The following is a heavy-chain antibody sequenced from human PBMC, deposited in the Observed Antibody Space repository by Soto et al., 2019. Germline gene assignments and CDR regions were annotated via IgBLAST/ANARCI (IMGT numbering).Heavy chain of an antibody. CDR1: GDSVSSSSYY. D-gene: IGHD3-10*01. J-gene: IGHJ4*02. CDR2: IYNSGNA. Sequence: QLQLQESGPGLVKPSETLSLTCTVSGDSVSSSSYYWGWIRQPPGKGLEWIGTIYNSGNANYNPSLKSRVTISVDTSKNQFSLRLNSVTAADTAVYYCATRTSGSYSDYWGQGRLVIVSS. CDR3: ATRTSGSYSDY. V-gene: IGHV4-39*01.